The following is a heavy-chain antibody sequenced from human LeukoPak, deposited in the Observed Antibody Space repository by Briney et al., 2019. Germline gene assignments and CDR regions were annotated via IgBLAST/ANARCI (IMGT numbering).Heavy chain of an antibody. CDR1: GLTFSSYA. D-gene: IGHD3-10*01. V-gene: IGHV3-30*04. CDR2: ISYDGSNK. Sequence: GSLRLSCAASGLTFSSYAMHWVRQAPGKGLEWVAVISYDGSNKYYADSVKGRFTISRDNSKNTLYLQMNSLRAEDTAVYYCARDALGYYYGSGSYYTWFDPWGQGTLVTVSS. CDR3: ARDALGYYYGSGSYYTWFDP. J-gene: IGHJ5*02.